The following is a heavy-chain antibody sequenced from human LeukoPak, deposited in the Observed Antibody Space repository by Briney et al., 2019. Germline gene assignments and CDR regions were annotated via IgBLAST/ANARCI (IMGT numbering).Heavy chain of an antibody. CDR2: ITRNGGTT. D-gene: IGHD5-18*01. CDR1: GVTFDNYG. J-gene: IGHJ3*02. CDR3: ARGYLKGPFDI. V-gene: IGHV3-20*01. Sequence: GGSLRLSCIASGVTFDNYGMSWVRQVPGKGLEWVSGITRNGGTTDYADSVKGRSTISRDNAKNSLYLQMSSLRAEDTALYHCARGYLKGPFDIWGQGTMVTVSS.